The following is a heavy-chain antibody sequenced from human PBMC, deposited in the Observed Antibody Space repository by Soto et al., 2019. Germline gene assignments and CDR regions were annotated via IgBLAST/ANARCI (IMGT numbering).Heavy chain of an antibody. V-gene: IGHV1-3*01. CDR2: INAGNGNT. Sequence: GASVKVSCKASGDTFTSYAMHWVRQAPGQRLEWMGWINAGNGNTKYSQKFQGRVTITRDTSASTAYMELSSLRSEDTAVYYCARRPDSIYYYDSFYQHWGQGTLVTVSS. CDR1: GDTFTSYA. D-gene: IGHD3-22*01. CDR3: ARRPDSIYYYDSFYQH. J-gene: IGHJ1*01.